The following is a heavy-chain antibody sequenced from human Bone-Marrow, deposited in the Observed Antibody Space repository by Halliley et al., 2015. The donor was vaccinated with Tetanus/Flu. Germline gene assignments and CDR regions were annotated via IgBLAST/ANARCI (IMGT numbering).Heavy chain of an antibody. CDR3: ARDFTGEVTDPHYYSGVDG. D-gene: IGHD2-21*02. CDR2: ISNSGSTI. V-gene: IGHV3-48*03. J-gene: IGHJ6*02. CDR1: GFIFRSFD. Sequence: SGFIFRSFDMNWVRQAPGKGPEWISYISNSGSTIFYADSVEGRFTVSRDNAKNSVFLQMNSLRVEDTAVYYCARDFTGEVTDPHYYSGVDGRGQGTTVTVSS.